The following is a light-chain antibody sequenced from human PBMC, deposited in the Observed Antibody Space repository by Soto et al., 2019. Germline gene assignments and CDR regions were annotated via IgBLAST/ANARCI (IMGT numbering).Light chain of an antibody. V-gene: IGLV2-14*01. Sequence: QSALTQPASVSGSPGQSITISCTGTSSDVGGHNYVSWYQQHPGKAPKLMIYDVSNRPSGVSNRFSGSKSGNTASRTISGLQAEDEADYYCSSYTSSSTLVFGGGTKVTVL. CDR3: SSYTSSSTLV. CDR2: DVS. CDR1: SSDVGGHNY. J-gene: IGLJ2*01.